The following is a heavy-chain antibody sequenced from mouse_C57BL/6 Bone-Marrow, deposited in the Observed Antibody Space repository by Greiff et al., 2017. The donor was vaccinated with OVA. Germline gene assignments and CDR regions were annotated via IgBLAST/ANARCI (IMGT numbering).Heavy chain of an antibody. CDR1: GFTFTDYY. V-gene: IGHV7-3*01. Sequence: EVKLQESGGGLVQPGGSLSLSCAASGFTFTDYYMSWVRQPPGKALEWLGFIRNKANGYTTEYSVSVKGRFTISRDNSQSILYLQMNALRAEDSATYYCAILIYYDYDNYAMDYWGQGTSVTVSS. D-gene: IGHD2-4*01. J-gene: IGHJ4*01. CDR3: AILIYYDYDNYAMDY. CDR2: IRNKANGYTT.